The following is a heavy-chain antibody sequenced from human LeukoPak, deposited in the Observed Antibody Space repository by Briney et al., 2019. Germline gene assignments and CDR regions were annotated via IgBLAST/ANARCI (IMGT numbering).Heavy chain of an antibody. V-gene: IGHV3-33*06. CDR3: AKGPADYYYYYYMDV. Sequence: GGSLRLSCVASGFTFSSYGMHWVRQAPGKGLEWVAVIWYDGSNKYYADSVKGRFTISRDNSKNTLYLQMNSLRAEDTAVYYCAKGPADYYYYYYMDVWGKGTTVTVSS. J-gene: IGHJ6*03. D-gene: IGHD1-14*01. CDR2: IWYDGSNK. CDR1: GFTFSSYG.